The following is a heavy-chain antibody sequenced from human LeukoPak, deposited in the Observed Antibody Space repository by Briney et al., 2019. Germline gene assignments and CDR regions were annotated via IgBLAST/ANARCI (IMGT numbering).Heavy chain of an antibody. CDR1: GYTFTGYY. D-gene: IGHD6-19*01. CDR2: INPNSGGT. V-gene: IGHV1-2*02. J-gene: IGHJ4*02. Sequence: ASVKVSCKASGYTFTGYYMHWVRQAPGQGLEWMGWINPNSGGTNYAQKFQGRVTMTRDTSISTAYMELSRLRSDDTAVYYCARGQGEYSSGLLYFDYWGQGTLVTVSS. CDR3: ARGQGEYSSGLLYFDY.